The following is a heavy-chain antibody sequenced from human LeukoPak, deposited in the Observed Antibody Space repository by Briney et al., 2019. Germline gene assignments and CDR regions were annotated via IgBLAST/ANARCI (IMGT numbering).Heavy chain of an antibody. Sequence: PGGSLRLSCAVSDFSFSIFAMHWVRQAPGKQLEYVSAITSNGGSIYYADSVKGRFTISRDNSKNTLYLQMGSLRPEDMAVYYCVRWGYYSNYDYWGQGTLVTVSS. CDR1: DFSFSIFA. J-gene: IGHJ4*02. CDR2: ITSNGGSI. CDR3: VRWGYYSNYDY. D-gene: IGHD4-11*01. V-gene: IGHV3-64*02.